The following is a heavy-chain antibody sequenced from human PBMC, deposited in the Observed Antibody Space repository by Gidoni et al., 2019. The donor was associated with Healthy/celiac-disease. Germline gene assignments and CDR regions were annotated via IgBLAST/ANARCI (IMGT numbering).Heavy chain of an antibody. J-gene: IGHJ6*02. CDR1: GFTFSSYA. Sequence: EVQLLGSGGGLVQPGGSLRLSCAAPGFTFSSYAMSWVRQAPGKGLEWVSASSGSGGSTYYADSVKGRFTISRDNSKNTLYLQMNSLRAEDTAVYYCAKGTQLGPRYYYGMDVWGQGTTVTVSS. D-gene: IGHD6-6*01. CDR2: SSGSGGST. V-gene: IGHV3-23*01. CDR3: AKGTQLGPRYYYGMDV.